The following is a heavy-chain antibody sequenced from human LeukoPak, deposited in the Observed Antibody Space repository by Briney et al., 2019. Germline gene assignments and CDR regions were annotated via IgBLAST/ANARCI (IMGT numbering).Heavy chain of an antibody. Sequence: PGGSLRLSCSASGFTFSSYAMHWVRQAPGKGLEYVSAISNNGGSTYYADSVKGRFTISRDNSKDTLYLQMNSLRAGDTAVYYCAKQISGQRWGQGTLVTVSS. CDR1: GFTFSSYA. V-gene: IGHV3-64*04. D-gene: IGHD2-15*01. CDR2: ISNNGGST. CDR3: AKQISGQR. J-gene: IGHJ4*02.